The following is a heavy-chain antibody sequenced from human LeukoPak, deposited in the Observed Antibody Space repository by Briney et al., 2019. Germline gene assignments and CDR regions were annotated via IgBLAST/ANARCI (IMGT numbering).Heavy chain of an antibody. CDR3: ARDRQGAKTRYFDL. CDR1: GIIFCNYA. V-gene: IGHV3-64*01. J-gene: IGHJ2*01. CDR2: ISSDGGST. Sequence: GGSLRLSCADSGIIFCNYAMYWVRQGPGKGLECISTISSDGGSTYYANSVKGRFTISRDNSKNTLYLQMGSLRAEDMAVYYCARDRQGAKTRYFDLWGRGTRVTVSS. D-gene: IGHD1-26*01.